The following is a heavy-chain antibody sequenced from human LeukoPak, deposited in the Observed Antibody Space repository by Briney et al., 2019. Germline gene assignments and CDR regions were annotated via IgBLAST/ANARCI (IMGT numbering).Heavy chain of an antibody. V-gene: IGHV3-74*01. D-gene: IGHD3-22*01. CDR2: INSDGSST. CDR3: AREGDRYYYDSSGYSVRNVLVI. Sequence: PGWSLTLDCTDPGSTFSRNWVHCVRHPPGKGQVWVSRINSDGSSTSYADSVKGRFTISRDNAKNTLYLQMNSLRAEDTAVYYCAREGDRYYYDSSGYSVRNVLVILGQGPKVSVFS. J-gene: IGHJ3*02. CDR1: GSTFSRNW.